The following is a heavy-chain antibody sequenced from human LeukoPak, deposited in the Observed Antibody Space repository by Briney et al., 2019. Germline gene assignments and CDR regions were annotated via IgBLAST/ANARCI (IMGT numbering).Heavy chain of an antibody. D-gene: IGHD3-10*01. CDR1: GFTFNSHD. V-gene: IGHV3-30*04. CDR3: ARHGSITMVRGRLRYYYMDV. J-gene: IGHJ6*03. Sequence: GGSLRLSCAASGFTFNSHDFHWVRQAPGKGLEWVAVISSDGSSQFYADSVKGRLTISRDNSKNTVYLQMNSLRAEDTAVYYCARHGSITMVRGRLRYYYMDVWGKGTTVTISS. CDR2: ISSDGSSQ.